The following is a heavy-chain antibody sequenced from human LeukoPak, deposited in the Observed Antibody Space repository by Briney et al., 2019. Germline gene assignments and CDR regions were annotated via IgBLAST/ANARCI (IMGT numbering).Heavy chain of an antibody. CDR1: GGSFSDYF. D-gene: IGHD3-22*01. CDR2: ISHSGST. CDR3: VTYYYGSSAPKRNY. V-gene: IGHV4-34*01. J-gene: IGHJ4*02. Sequence: SETLSLTCAVYGGSFSDYFWSWIRQPPGKGLEWIGEISHSGSTTYNPSLRSRVTISGDTSKRQFSLKLSSVTAADTAVYYCVTYYYGSSAPKRNYWGQGILVTVSS.